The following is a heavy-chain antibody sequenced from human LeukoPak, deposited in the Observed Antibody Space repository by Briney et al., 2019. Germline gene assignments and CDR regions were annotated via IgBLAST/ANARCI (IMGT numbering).Heavy chain of an antibody. D-gene: IGHD6-13*01. V-gene: IGHV4-34*01. CDR2: IDYNGGI. J-gene: IGHJ4*01. CDR1: TDAFNGYS. Sequence: SETLSLTCAVSTDAFNGYSWNWIRQAPGKGLECIGEIDYNGGIYYKPSLKSRLTMSKDRSRKQFSLRLSSVTAADSGMYYCVGFKGGASWALPDHWTHGTLVTVSS. CDR3: VGFKGGASWALPDH.